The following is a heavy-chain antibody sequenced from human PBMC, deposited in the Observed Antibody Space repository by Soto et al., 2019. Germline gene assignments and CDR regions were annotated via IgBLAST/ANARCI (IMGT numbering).Heavy chain of an antibody. J-gene: IGHJ4*02. D-gene: IGHD2-21*02. CDR1: GYTFTSYG. CDR2: ISAYNGNT. Sequence: ASVKVSCKASGYTFTSYGISWVRQAPGQGLEWMGWISAYNGNTNYAQKLQGRVTMTTDTSTSTAYMELRSLRSDDMAVYYCARERWGPYCGGDCYSPSDYWGQGTLVTVSS. V-gene: IGHV1-18*03. CDR3: ARERWGPYCGGDCYSPSDY.